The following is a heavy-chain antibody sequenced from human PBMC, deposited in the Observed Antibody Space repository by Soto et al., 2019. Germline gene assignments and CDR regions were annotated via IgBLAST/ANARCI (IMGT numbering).Heavy chain of an antibody. CDR1: SGSISSGGYY. Sequence: VQLQESGPGLVKPSQTLSLTCTVSSGSISSGGYYWSWIRQHPGKGLEWIGYIYYSGSTYYNPSLKSRVTISVDTSKNQFSLKLSSVTAADTPVYYCARVGTVGASWTLSYYYGMDVWGQGTTVTVSS. CDR3: ARVGTVGASWTLSYYYGMDV. V-gene: IGHV4-31*03. CDR2: IYYSGST. J-gene: IGHJ6*02. D-gene: IGHD1-26*01.